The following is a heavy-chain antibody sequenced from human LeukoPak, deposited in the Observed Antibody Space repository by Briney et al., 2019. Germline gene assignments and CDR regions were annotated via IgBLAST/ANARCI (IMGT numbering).Heavy chain of an antibody. D-gene: IGHD3-16*01. CDR1: GGSFSGYY. CDR3: ARHYGP. V-gene: IGHV4-34*01. Sequence: PSETLSLTCAVYGGSFSGYYWSWIRQPPGKGLEWIGSIYDSGSTYYNPSLKSRVTISVDTSKNQFSLKLNSVTAADTAVYYCARHYGPGGQGTLVTVSS. J-gene: IGHJ5*02. CDR2: IYDSGST.